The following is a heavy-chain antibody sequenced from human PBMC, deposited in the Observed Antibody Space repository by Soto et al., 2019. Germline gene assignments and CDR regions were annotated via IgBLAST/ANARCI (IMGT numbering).Heavy chain of an antibody. Sequence: QVQLVQSGAEVKKPGASVKVSCKASGYTFTSYGISWVRQAPGQGLEWMGWISAYNGNTNYAQKLQGRVTMTTDTSPSTAYMELRSLSSDDTPVYYCAGLPSYCSSSSCYVDWFNRWCQGTLVTVS. V-gene: IGHV1-18*01. CDR2: ISAYNGNT. D-gene: IGHD2-2*01. J-gene: IGHJ5*02. CDR1: GYTFTSYG. CDR3: AGLPSYCSSSSCYVDWFNR.